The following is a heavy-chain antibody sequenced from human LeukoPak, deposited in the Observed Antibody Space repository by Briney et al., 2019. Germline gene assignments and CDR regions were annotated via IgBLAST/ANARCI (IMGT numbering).Heavy chain of an antibody. CDR1: GGSISSYY. CDR3: ARRYCSSTSCPLDY. D-gene: IGHD2-2*01. V-gene: IGHV4-59*08. Sequence: SETLSLTCTVSGGSISSYYWRWIRQPPGKGLEWIGYIYYSGSTNYNPSLKSRVTISVDTSKNQFSLKLSSVTAADTAVYYCARRYCSSTSCPLDYWGQGTLVTVSS. J-gene: IGHJ4*02. CDR2: IYYSGST.